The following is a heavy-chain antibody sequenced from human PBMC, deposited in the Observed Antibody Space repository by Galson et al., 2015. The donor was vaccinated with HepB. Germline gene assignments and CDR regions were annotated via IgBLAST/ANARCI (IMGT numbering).Heavy chain of an antibody. CDR2: ISGSGGAT. J-gene: IGHJ2*01. CDR1: GFTFRNYA. CDR3: AKEGSEYPPYSSCWYSVGWCWVL. Sequence: SLRLSCAASGFTFRNYAMSWVRQAPGKGLEWVSAISGSGGATYYADSVKGRFTISRDNSKNTLYLQMNSLRAEDTAVYYCAKEGSEYPPYSSCWYSVGWCWVLSGRGTLVPGSS. D-gene: IGHD6-19*01. V-gene: IGHV3-23*01.